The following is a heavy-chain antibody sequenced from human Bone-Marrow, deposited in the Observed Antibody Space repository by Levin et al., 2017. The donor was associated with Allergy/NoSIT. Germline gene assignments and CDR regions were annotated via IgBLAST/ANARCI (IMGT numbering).Heavy chain of an antibody. D-gene: IGHD3-10*01. Sequence: PGESLKISCAASTFRFSDYAMTWVRQAPGKGLEWVSTMSDTGRETWYRDSVRGRFTISRDNSRNTLYLQMNSLRAEDTAIYYCAKDYRGSTRQFDYWGQGTLVTVSS. V-gene: IGHV3-23*01. J-gene: IGHJ4*02. CDR3: AKDYRGSTRQFDY. CDR2: MSDTGRET. CDR1: TFRFSDYA.